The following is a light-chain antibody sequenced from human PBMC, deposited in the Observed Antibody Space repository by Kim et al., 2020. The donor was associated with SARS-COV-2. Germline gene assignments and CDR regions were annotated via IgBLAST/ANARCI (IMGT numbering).Light chain of an antibody. V-gene: IGKV3-15*01. CDR3: QQYNNWPMYT. CDR1: QSVSSN. CDR2: GAS. Sequence: VSPGGRATLSCRASQSVSSNLAWYQQKPGQAPRLLIYGASTRATGIPARFSGSGSVTEFTLTISSLQSEDFAVYYCQQYNNWPMYTFGQGTKLEI. J-gene: IGKJ2*01.